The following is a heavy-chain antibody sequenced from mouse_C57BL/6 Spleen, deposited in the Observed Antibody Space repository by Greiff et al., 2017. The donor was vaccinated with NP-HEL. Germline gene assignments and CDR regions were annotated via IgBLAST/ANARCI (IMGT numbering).Heavy chain of an antibody. CDR1: GYTFTDYY. V-gene: IGHV1-26*01. CDR3: ARCGGSSYNWYFDV. CDR2: INPNNGGT. J-gene: IGHJ1*03. D-gene: IGHD1-1*01. Sequence: EVQLQQSGPEMVKPGASVKISCKASGYTFTDYYMNWVKQSHGKSLEWIGDINPNNGGTSYNQKFKGKATLTVDKSSSTAYMELRSLTSEDSVVYYGARCGGSSYNWYFDVWGTGTTFTVSS.